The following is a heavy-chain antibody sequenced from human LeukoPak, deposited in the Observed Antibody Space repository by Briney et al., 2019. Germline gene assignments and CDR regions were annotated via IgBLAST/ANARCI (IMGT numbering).Heavy chain of an antibody. CDR1: GFTFSSYA. J-gene: IGHJ4*02. CDR2: ISGSGGST. V-gene: IGHV3-23*01. D-gene: IGHD6-19*01. CDR3: AKPATVAVAATAAFDY. Sequence: GGSLRLSCAASGFTFSSYAMSWVRQAPGKGLEWVSAISGSGGSTYYADSVKGRFTISRDNSKNTLYLQMNSLRAEDTAVYYCAKPATVAVAATAAFDYWGQGTLVTVSS.